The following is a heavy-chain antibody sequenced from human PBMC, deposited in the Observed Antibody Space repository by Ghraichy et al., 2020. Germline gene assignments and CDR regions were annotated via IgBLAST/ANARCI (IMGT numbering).Heavy chain of an antibody. CDR3: ASVGGAWIQLWEGRFDP. J-gene: IGHJ5*02. CDR1: GFTFSSYS. CDR2: ISSSSSYI. D-gene: IGHD5-18*01. Sequence: LSLTCAASGFTFSSYSMNWVRQAPGKGLEWVSSISSSSSYIYYADSVKGRFTISRDNAKNSLYLQMNSLRAEDTAVYYCASVGGAWIQLWEGRFDPWGQGTLVTVSS. V-gene: IGHV3-21*01.